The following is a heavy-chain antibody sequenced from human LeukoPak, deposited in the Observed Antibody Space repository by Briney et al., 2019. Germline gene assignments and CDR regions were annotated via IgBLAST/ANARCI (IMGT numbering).Heavy chain of an antibody. D-gene: IGHD1-14*01. V-gene: IGHV1-69*04. Sequence: SVKVSCKASGGTFSSYAISWVRQAPGQGLEWMGRIIPILGIANYAQKFQGRVTITADKSTSTAYMELSSLRSEDTAVYYCAEGYNGNWFDPWGQGTLVTVYS. CDR3: AEGYNGNWFDP. CDR1: GGTFSSYA. CDR2: IIPILGIA. J-gene: IGHJ5*02.